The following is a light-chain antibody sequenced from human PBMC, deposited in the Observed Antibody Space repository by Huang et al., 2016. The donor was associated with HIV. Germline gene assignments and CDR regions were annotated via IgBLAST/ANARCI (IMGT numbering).Light chain of an antibody. CDR3: QQSYKTPLT. CDR2: TAS. Sequence: DIQMTQSPPSLSASVGDRVTITCRASQNITNYLNWYQQKPGKAPNLLIYTASSLQSGVPSRFSGSGCGTDFALTINSLQPEDYTTYYCQQSYKTPLTFGGGTKVEIK. V-gene: IGKV1-39*01. CDR1: QNITNY. J-gene: IGKJ4*01.